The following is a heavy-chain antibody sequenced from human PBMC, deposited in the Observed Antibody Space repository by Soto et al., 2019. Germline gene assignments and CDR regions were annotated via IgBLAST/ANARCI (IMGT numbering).Heavy chain of an antibody. CDR2: INPSGGST. CDR3: ARDPPDYDILTGYPQNDAFDI. J-gene: IGHJ3*02. CDR1: GYTFTSYY. V-gene: IGHV1-46*03. D-gene: IGHD3-9*01. Sequence: ASVKVSCKASGYTFTSYYMHWVRQAPGQGLEWMGIINPSGGSTSYAQKFQGRVTMTRDTSTSTVYMELSSLRSEDTAVYYCARDPPDYDILTGYPQNDAFDIWGQGTMVIVSS.